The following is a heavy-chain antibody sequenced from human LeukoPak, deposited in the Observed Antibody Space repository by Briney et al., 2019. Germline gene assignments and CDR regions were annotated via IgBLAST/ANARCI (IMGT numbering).Heavy chain of an antibody. Sequence: GGSLRLSCAASGFTFSSYSMNWVRQAPGKGLEWISYINIGSNSIYYADSVKGRFTISRDNAKNTLYLQMNSLRAEDTAVYYCARVSSSSWWALDYWGQGTLVTVSS. CDR2: INIGSNSI. D-gene: IGHD6-13*01. V-gene: IGHV3-48*04. CDR3: ARVSSSSWWALDY. J-gene: IGHJ4*02. CDR1: GFTFSSYS.